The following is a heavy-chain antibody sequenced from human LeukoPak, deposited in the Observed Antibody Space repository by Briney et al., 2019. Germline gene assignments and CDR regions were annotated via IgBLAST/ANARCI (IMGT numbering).Heavy chain of an antibody. CDR2: IWYDGSNK. CDR3: ARDKEVVQWWFDP. D-gene: IGHD2-15*01. V-gene: IGHV3-33*01. Sequence: PGGSLRLSCAASGFTFSSYGMHWVRQAPGEGLEWVAVIWYDGSNKYYADSVKGRFTISRDNSKNTLYLQMNSLRAEDTAVYYCARDKEVVQWWFDPWGQGTLVTVSS. CDR1: GFTFSSYG. J-gene: IGHJ5*02.